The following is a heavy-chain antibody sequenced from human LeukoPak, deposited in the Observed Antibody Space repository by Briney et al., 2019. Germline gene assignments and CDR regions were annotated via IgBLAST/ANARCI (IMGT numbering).Heavy chain of an antibody. CDR2: IIPIFGTA. CDR1: GGTFSSYA. Sequence: SVKVSCKASGGTFSSYAISWVRQAPGQGLEWMGGIIPIFGTANYAQKFQGRVTITADGSTSTAYMELSSLRSEDTAVYYCARESAGYCSSTSCYRDAFDIWGQGTMVTVSS. CDR3: ARESAGYCSSTSCYRDAFDI. D-gene: IGHD2-2*03. J-gene: IGHJ3*02. V-gene: IGHV1-69*13.